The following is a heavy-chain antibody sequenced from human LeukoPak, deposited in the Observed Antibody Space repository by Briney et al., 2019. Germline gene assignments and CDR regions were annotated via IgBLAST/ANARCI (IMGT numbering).Heavy chain of an antibody. Sequence: PSQTLSLTCAVSGGSISSGGNSWSWIRQPPGKGLEWIGYIYHSGSTYYNPSLKSRVTISVDRSKNQFSLKLSSVTAADTAVYYCARASYSNYTPDYWGQGTLVTVSS. D-gene: IGHD4-4*01. J-gene: IGHJ4*02. CDR1: GGSISSGGNS. CDR2: IYHSGST. V-gene: IGHV4-30-2*01. CDR3: ARASYSNYTPDY.